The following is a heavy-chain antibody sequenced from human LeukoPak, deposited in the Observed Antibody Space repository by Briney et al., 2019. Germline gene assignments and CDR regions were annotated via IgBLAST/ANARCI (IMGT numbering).Heavy chain of an antibody. J-gene: IGHJ3*02. CDR1: GGSISSYY. V-gene: IGHV4-4*09. CDR3: AGHQPRGTRHAFDI. D-gene: IGHD2-8*01. Sequence: PSETLSLTCTVSGGSISSYYWSWIRQPPGKGLEWIGYIYTSGNTNYNPSLKSRVAISVDTSKNQFSLKLTSVSAADTAVYYCAGHQPRGTRHAFDIWSQGTMVTVSP. CDR2: IYTSGNT.